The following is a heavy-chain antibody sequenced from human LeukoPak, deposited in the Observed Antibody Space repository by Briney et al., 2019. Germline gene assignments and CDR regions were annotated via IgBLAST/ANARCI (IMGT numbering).Heavy chain of an antibody. CDR1: GLTFSSYG. J-gene: IGHJ3*02. CDR3: AKVPASYSSGWYGGAFDI. CDR2: ISYDGSNK. Sequence: GGSLRLSCAASGLTFSSYGMHWVRQAPGKGREWGAVISYDGSNKYYADSVKGRFTISRDNSKNTLYLQMNSLRAEDTAVYYCAKVPASYSSGWYGGAFDIWGQGTMVTVSS. V-gene: IGHV3-30*18. D-gene: IGHD6-19*01.